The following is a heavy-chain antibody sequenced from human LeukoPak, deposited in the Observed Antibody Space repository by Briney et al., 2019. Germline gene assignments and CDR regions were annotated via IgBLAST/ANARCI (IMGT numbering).Heavy chain of an antibody. J-gene: IGHJ5*02. V-gene: IGHV4-59*01. CDR2: IYYSGST. CDR3: ARHSGGTYYVSLDP. D-gene: IGHD1-26*01. Sequence: SETLSLTCTVSGGSISNYFWSWSRQPPGKGLESIGYIYYSGSTNYNPSLKSRVTISVDTSKNQFSLKLSSVTAADTAVYYCARHSGGTYYVSLDPWGQGTLVTVSS. CDR1: GGSISNYF.